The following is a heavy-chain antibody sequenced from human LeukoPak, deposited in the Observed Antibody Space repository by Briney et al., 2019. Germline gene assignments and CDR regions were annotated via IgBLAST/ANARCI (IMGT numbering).Heavy chain of an antibody. CDR1: GGSISSGSYY. CDR2: IYTSGST. CDR3: ARVYSSSWYRYYYYMDV. Sequence: PSQTLSLTCTVSGGSISSGSYYWSWIRQPAGKGLEWIGRIYTSGSTNYNPSLKSRVTISVDTSKNQFSLKLSSVTAADTAVYYCARVYSSSWYRYYYYMDVWGKGTTVTVSS. V-gene: IGHV4-61*02. J-gene: IGHJ6*03. D-gene: IGHD6-13*01.